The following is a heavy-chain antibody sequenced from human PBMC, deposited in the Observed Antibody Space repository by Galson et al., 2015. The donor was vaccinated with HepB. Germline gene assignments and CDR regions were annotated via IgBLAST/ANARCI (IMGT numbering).Heavy chain of an antibody. CDR2: LTNHGGRT. CDR1: GFTFSSYA. V-gene: IGHV3-23*01. CDR3: AKDGIMVSNNPYQLHF. J-gene: IGHJ4*02. D-gene: IGHD2-8*01. Sequence: YLRPSCAASGFTFSSYAMTWVRQAPWTGLEWSSSLTNHGGRTSSTTSMQGRFTISRDNSRNTVVLQLSSLRPEDTAGYYCAKDGIMVSNNPYQLHFWGQGTLVSVSS.